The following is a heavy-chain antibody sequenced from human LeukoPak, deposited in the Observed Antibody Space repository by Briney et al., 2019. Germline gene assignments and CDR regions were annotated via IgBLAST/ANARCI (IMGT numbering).Heavy chain of an antibody. J-gene: IGHJ5*02. CDR2: IYYSGST. CDR3: ARYCSSTICYKGGFDP. V-gene: IGHV4-31*03. CDR1: GGSISSGGYY. D-gene: IGHD2-2*02. Sequence: SETLSLTCTVSGGSISSGGYYWSWIRQHPGKGLEWIGYIYYSGSTYSNPSLKSRVTISVDTSKNQFSLNLSSVTAADTAVYYCARYCSSTICYKGGFDPWGQGTLVTVSS.